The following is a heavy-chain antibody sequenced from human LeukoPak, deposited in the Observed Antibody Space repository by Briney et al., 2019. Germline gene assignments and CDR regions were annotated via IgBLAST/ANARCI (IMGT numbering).Heavy chain of an antibody. CDR3: ARRIAPAAHHGFDP. Sequence: SETLSLTCAVYGGSFSGYYWSWIRQPPGKGLEWIGEINHSGSTNYNPSLKSRVTISVDTSKNQFSLKLSSVTAADTAVYYCARRIAPAAHHGFDPWGQGTLVTVSS. V-gene: IGHV4-34*01. CDR1: GGSFSGYY. CDR2: INHSGST. D-gene: IGHD2-2*01. J-gene: IGHJ5*02.